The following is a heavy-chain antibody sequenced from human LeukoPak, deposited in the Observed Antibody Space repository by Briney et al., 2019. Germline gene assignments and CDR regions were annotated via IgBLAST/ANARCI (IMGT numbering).Heavy chain of an antibody. CDR3: ARDIVATINSYYYMDV. D-gene: IGHD5-12*01. Sequence: PGESLRLSCAASGFTFSSYAMHWVRQAPGKGLEYVSAISSNGGSTYYANSVKGRFTISRDNSKNTLYLQMGSLRAEDMAVYYCARDIVATINSYYYMDVWGKGTTVTVSS. V-gene: IGHV3-64*01. CDR2: ISSNGGST. J-gene: IGHJ6*03. CDR1: GFTFSSYA.